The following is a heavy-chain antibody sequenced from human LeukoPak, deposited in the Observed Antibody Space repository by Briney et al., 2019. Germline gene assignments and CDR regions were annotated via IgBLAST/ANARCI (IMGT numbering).Heavy chain of an antibody. J-gene: IGHJ4*02. Sequence: SETLSLTCTVSGGSISSYCWSWIRQPPGKGLEWIGYIYYSGSTNYNPSLKSRVTISVDTSKNQFSLKLSSVTAADTAVYYCARERSAVGGNYFDYWGQGTLVTVSS. D-gene: IGHD2-8*02. V-gene: IGHV4-59*01. CDR1: GGSISSYC. CDR3: ARERSAVGGNYFDY. CDR2: IYYSGST.